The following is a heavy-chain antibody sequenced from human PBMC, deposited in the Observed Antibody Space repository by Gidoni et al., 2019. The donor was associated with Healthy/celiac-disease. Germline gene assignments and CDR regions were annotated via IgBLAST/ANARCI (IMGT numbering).Heavy chain of an antibody. J-gene: IGHJ4*02. V-gene: IGHV3-30*04. D-gene: IGHD1-26*01. CDR2: ISYDGSNK. Sequence: QVQLVESGGGVVQPGKFLSLSCAGSGFTFSSYAMHWVRQAPGKGLEWVAVISYDGSNKYYADSVKGRFTISRDNSKNTLYLQMNSLRAEDTAVYYCARGRPSSGSYGADFDYWGQGTLVTVSS. CDR3: ARGRPSSGSYGADFDY. CDR1: GFTFSSYA.